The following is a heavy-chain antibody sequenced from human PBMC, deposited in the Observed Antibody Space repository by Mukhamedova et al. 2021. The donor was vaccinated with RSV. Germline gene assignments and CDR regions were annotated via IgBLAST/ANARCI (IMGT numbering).Heavy chain of an antibody. J-gene: IGHJ4*02. V-gene: IGHV3-30*01. D-gene: IGHD5-12*01. CDR3: ARDPDLPNSSGYDY. Sequence: GGSNKYYADSVKGRFTISRDNSKNTLYLQMNSLRAEDMAVYYCARDPDLPNSSGYDYWGQGTLVTVSS. CDR2: GGSNK.